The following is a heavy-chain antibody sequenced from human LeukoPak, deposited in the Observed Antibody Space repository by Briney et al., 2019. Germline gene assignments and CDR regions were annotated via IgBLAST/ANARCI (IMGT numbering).Heavy chain of an antibody. Sequence: SVKVSCKASGGTFSNYAMSWVRQAPGQGLEWMGGIILIFGTANYAQRFQGRVTMTTDESTNTAYMELSSLRSEDTAVYYCARVAGSGWFYFDHWGQGTLVTVSS. V-gene: IGHV1-69*05. CDR3: ARVAGSGWFYFDH. CDR2: IILIFGTA. D-gene: IGHD6-19*01. CDR1: GGTFSNYA. J-gene: IGHJ4*02.